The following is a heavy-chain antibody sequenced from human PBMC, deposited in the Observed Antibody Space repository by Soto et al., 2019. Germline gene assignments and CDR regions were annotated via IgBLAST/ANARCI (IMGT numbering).Heavy chain of an antibody. CDR2: IYPTGTT. D-gene: IGHD3-10*01. CDR1: GYSIRRGCY. Sequence: SETLSLTCAVSGYSIRRGCYLVWIRQAPGKGMEWIGSIYPTGTTYFNPSLKSRVTISVDTSKNQFSLTLTSVTAADTGVYYCARDLNYGLYYFDYWGPGTLVT. V-gene: IGHV4-38-2*02. J-gene: IGHJ4*02. CDR3: ARDLNYGLYYFDY.